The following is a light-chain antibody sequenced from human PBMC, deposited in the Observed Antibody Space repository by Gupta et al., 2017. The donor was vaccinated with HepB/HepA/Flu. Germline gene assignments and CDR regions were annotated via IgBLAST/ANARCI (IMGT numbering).Light chain of an antibody. CDR2: DAS. Sequence: EIVLPQSPATLSLSPGERATLSCRASQSVNTYLAWYQQKPGQTPRLLIYDASSRAAGIPARFSGSGSGTDFTLTISSLEPEDFAVYYCQQRTSFGQGTKLEIK. V-gene: IGKV3-11*01. CDR3: QQRTS. CDR1: QSVNTY. J-gene: IGKJ2*03.